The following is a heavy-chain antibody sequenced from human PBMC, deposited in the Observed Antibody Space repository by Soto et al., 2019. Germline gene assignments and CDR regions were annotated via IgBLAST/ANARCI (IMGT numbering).Heavy chain of an antibody. D-gene: IGHD3-10*01. Sequence: ASVKVSCKASGYTFTGYYMHWVRQAPGQGLEWMGWINPNSGGTNYAQKFQGWVTMTRDTSISTAYMELSRLRSDDTAVYYCARSTGSGLLWFGELWDYYGMDVWGQGTTVTVSS. CDR1: GYTFTGYY. J-gene: IGHJ6*02. CDR2: INPNSGGT. CDR3: ARSTGSGLLWFGELWDYYGMDV. V-gene: IGHV1-2*04.